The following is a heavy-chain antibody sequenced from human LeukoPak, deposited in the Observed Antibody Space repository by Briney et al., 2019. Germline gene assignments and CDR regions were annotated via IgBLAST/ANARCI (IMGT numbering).Heavy chain of an antibody. V-gene: IGHV1-46*01. CDR2: INPSGGST. CDR3: AREDGGNSISNY. D-gene: IGHD4-23*01. Sequence: ASVKVSCEVSGYTFTSYYMHWVRQAPGQGLEWMGIINPSGGSTSYAQKFQGRVTMTRDMSTSTVYMELSSLRSEDTAVYYCAREDGGNSISNYWGQGTLVTVSS. J-gene: IGHJ4*02. CDR1: GYTFTSYY.